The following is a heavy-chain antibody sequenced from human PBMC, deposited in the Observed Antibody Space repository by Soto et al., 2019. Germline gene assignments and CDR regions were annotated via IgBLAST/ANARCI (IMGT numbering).Heavy chain of an antibody. J-gene: IGHJ5*02. CDR2: IYYSGST. V-gene: IGHV4-59*01. CDR1: GGSISSYY. CDR3: ARDGLQGCSGGSCYFPSFYNWFDP. D-gene: IGHD2-15*01. Sequence: SETLSLTCTVSGGSISSYYWSWIRQPPGKGLEWIGYIYYSGSTNYNPSLKSRVTISVDTSKNQFSLKLSSVTAADTAVYYCARDGLQGCSGGSCYFPSFYNWFDPWGQGTPVTVSS.